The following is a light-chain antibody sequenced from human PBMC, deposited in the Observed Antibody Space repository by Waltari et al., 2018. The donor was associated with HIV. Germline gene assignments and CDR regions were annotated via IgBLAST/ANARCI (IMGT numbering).Light chain of an antibody. CDR2: GAS. J-gene: IGKJ3*01. CDR1: QSVSSN. CDR3: QQYNNWLLFT. Sequence: EIVMTQSPATLSVSPGERATLSCRASQSVSSNLAWYQQKPGQAPRLHIYGASTRATGIPARFSGSGSGTEFTLTISSLQSEDFAVYYCQQYNNWLLFTFGPGTKVDIK. V-gene: IGKV3-15*01.